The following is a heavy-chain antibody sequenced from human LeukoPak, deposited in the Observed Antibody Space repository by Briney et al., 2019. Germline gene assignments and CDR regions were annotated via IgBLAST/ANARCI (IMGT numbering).Heavy chain of an antibody. CDR2: ISAYNGNT. CDR1: GYTFTSYG. V-gene: IGHV1-18*01. Sequence: GASVKVSCKASGYTFTSYGISWVRQAPGQGLEWMGWISAYNGNTNYAQKLQGRVTMTTDTSTSTAYMELRSLRSDDTAVNYCARDRSIAVAGTTNYWGQGTLVTVSS. CDR3: ARDRSIAVAGTTNY. D-gene: IGHD6-19*01. J-gene: IGHJ4*02.